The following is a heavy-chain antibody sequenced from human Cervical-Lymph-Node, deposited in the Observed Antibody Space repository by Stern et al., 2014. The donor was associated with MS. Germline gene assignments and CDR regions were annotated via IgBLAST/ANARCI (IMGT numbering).Heavy chain of an antibody. Sequence: VQLEESGAEVKKPGASVKVSCKASGYTFTSYYIHWVRQAPGQGLECMGIINPSGGSTSYAQKFQGRLTMTRDTSTSTVYMELSSLRSEDTAVYYCARVAMTYLDYWGQGTLVTVSS. CDR1: GYTFTSYY. J-gene: IGHJ4*02. CDR2: INPSGGST. CDR3: ARVAMTYLDY. V-gene: IGHV1-46*03.